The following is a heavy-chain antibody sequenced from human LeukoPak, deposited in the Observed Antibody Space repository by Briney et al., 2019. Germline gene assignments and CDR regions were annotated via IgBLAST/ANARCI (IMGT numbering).Heavy chain of an antibody. Sequence: GGSLRLSCAASGFTFSSYAMHWVRQAPGKGLEWVAVISYDGSNKYYADSVEGRFTISRDNSKNTLYLQMNSLRAEDTAVYYCARDPPTTVTTPGYYYYYMDVWGKGTTVTVSS. CDR2: ISYDGSNK. V-gene: IGHV3-30*04. CDR1: GFTFSSYA. J-gene: IGHJ6*03. CDR3: ARDPPTTVTTPGYYYYYMDV. D-gene: IGHD4-17*01.